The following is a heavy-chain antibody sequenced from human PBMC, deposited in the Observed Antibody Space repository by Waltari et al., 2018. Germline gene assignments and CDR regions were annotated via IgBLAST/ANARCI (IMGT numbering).Heavy chain of an antibody. CDR1: ALAVSTDP. J-gene: IGHJ6*04. CDR2: IYSGGTT. CDR3: ARDWLGPGGVPDV. V-gene: IGHV3-53*01. D-gene: IGHD3-10*01. Sequence: EQVESGGGVIQSGGSLRASRGASALAVSTDPLSRVTHAPGKGLELVSIIYSGGTTYYADSVKGRFTISRDNSKNTVYVQMNSLRAEDTAVYYCARDWLGPGGVPDVWGKGTTVTVSS.